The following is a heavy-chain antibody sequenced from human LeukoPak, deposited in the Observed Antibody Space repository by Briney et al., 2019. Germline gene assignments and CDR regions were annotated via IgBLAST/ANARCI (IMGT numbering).Heavy chain of an antibody. V-gene: IGHV1-2*02. CDR1: GYTFTGYY. CDR2: INPNSGGT. Sequence: ASVRVSCKASGYTFTGYYMHWVRQAPGQGLEWMGWINPNSGGTSYAQKFQGRVTMTRDTSISTAYMELSRLRSDDTAVYYCARLPYYYDSSGYSRRVDYWGQGTLVTVSS. J-gene: IGHJ4*02. CDR3: ARLPYYYDSSGYSRRVDY. D-gene: IGHD3-22*01.